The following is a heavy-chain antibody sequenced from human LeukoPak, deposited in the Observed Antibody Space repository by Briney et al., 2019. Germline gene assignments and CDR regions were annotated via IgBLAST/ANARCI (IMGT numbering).Heavy chain of an antibody. CDR2: INSRGII. Sequence: SETLSLTCTVSGGSVSSGSYYWTWIRQSPGKGLEWIGEINSRGIINNSPSLKSRLTISIDTSQNRFTLKLKSVTAADTAVYFCATYGMATIYFQSWGQGALVTVSS. CDR3: ATYGMATIYFQS. D-gene: IGHD5-24*01. J-gene: IGHJ4*02. CDR1: GGSVSSGSYY. V-gene: IGHV4-61*03.